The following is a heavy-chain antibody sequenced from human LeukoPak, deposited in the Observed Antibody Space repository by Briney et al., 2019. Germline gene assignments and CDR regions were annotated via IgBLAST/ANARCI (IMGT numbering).Heavy chain of an antibody. CDR2: ISGSGGST. D-gene: IGHD2-2*01. V-gene: IGHV3-23*01. J-gene: IGHJ4*02. CDR3: AKGASCRLTPSLCLRVSPTTQ. CDR1: GFTLSSYA. Sequence: GGSLRLSCAASGFTLSSYAMSWVRQAPGKGLEWVSAISGSGGSTYYADSVKGRFTISRDNSKNTLYLQMNSLKAGDTAVYYCAKGASCRLTPSLCLRVSPTTQWGQGTLVTVSS.